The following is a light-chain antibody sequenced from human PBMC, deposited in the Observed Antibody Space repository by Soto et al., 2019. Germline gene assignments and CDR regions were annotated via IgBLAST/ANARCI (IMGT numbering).Light chain of an antibody. CDR1: SSDVGGYDY. Sequence: QSVLTQPASVSGSPGQSITISCTGTSSDVGGYDYVSWYQLHPGKAPKLMVFEVSNRPSGVSYRFSGSKSGNTASLTISGLQAEDEADYFCSSYWRSVVFGGGTKLTVL. J-gene: IGLJ2*01. CDR3: SSYWRSVV. CDR2: EVS. V-gene: IGLV2-14*01.